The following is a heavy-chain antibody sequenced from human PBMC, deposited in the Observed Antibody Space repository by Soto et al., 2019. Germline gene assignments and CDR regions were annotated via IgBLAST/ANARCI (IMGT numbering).Heavy chain of an antibody. CDR2: IRSKTDGGTP. V-gene: IGHV3-15*07. Sequence: EVQLVESGGGLVKPWESLRLSCAASGFTFTNAWMNWVRQAPGKGLEWVGRIRSKTDGGTPDYAAPVKGRFTISRDDSKNTLYVQMNSLKTEDTAIYYCTTEKGYWGQGTLVTVSS. J-gene: IGHJ4*02. CDR1: GFTFTNAW. CDR3: TTEKGY.